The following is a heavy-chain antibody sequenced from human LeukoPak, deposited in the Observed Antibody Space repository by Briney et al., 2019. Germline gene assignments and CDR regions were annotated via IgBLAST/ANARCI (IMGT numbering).Heavy chain of an antibody. Sequence: TLSLTCTVSGGSISSYYWSWIRQPPGKGLEWIGYIYYSGSTNYNPSLKSRVTISVDTSKNQFSLRLSSVTAADTAVYYCARVTGYMTEDYFDYWGQGTLITVSS. CDR2: IYYSGST. CDR3: ARVTGYMTEDYFDY. D-gene: IGHD6-13*01. V-gene: IGHV4-59*01. J-gene: IGHJ4*02. CDR1: GGSISSYY.